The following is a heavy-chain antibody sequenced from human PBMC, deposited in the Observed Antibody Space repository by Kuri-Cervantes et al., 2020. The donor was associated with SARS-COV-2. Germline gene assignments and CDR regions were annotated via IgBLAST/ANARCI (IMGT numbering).Heavy chain of an antibody. Sequence: GESLKISCAASGFTFSGHWLHWVRQAPGKGLVWFSRINPDGSYTNNVVSVKGRFTLSRDNAKNMLFLQMDSLRAEDTAIYYCAKDSPGGVTTGGRAFDIWDQGTMVTVSS. CDR2: INPDGSYT. V-gene: IGHV3-74*01. J-gene: IGHJ3*02. CDR3: AKDSPGGVTTGGRAFDI. D-gene: IGHD4-17*01. CDR1: GFTFSGHW.